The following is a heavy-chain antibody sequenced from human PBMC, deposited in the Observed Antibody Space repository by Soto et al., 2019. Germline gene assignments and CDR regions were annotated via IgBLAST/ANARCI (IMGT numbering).Heavy chain of an antibody. V-gene: IGHV1-3*01. Sequence: ASVKVSCKASGYTFTSYAMHWVRQAPGQRLEWMGWINAGNGNTKYSQKFQGRVTITRDTSTSTVYMELSSLRSEDTAVYYCARFYSGVDEQTDYYYYYGMYVWGQGTTVTVSS. CDR3: ARFYSGVDEQTDYYYYYGMYV. CDR2: INAGNGNT. D-gene: IGHD1-26*01. CDR1: GYTFTSYA. J-gene: IGHJ6*02.